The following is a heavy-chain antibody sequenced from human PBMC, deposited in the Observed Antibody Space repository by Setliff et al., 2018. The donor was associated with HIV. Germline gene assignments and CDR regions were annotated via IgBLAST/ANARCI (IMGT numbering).Heavy chain of an antibody. D-gene: IGHD6-19*01. CDR2: ISISKGKT. CDR1: GYIFTDYY. V-gene: IGHV1-18*04. CDR3: ARRDEEWLAPDAFDI. Sequence: ASVKVSCKASGYIFTDYYMHWVRQAPGRGLEWMGWISISKGKTDYAQKFQGRVIMTTDTSTSTAYMELRSLRSDDTAVYYCARRDEEWLAPDAFDIWGQGTMVTVS. J-gene: IGHJ3*02.